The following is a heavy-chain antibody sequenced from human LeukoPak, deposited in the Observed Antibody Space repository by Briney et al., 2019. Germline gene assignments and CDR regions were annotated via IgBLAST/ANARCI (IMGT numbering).Heavy chain of an antibody. Sequence: SGTLSLTCAVYGVSISSDNWWTWVRQPPGKGLEWVGETHRSGDTKYNPSLNGRVTISMDNSKNQLSLNLISVTAADTAIYFCATRHHSRTYMVPLDSWGQGTLVTVSS. CDR2: THRSGDT. CDR3: ATRHHSRTYMVPLDS. CDR1: GVSISSDNW. V-gene: IGHV4-4*02. J-gene: IGHJ4*02. D-gene: IGHD3-10*01.